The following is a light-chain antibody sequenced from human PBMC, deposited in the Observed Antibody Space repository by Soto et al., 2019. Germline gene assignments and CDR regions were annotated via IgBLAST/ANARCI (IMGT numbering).Light chain of an antibody. CDR2: KAS. Sequence: DIQMTQSPSTLSASVGDRVTTTCRASQNINNLLAWFQQKPGKAPKLLIYKASSLESGVPSRFSGSGSGTEFTLTISSLQPDDLATYYCQQYNTYLDTFGQGTKLEIK. CDR1: QNINNL. V-gene: IGKV1-5*03. CDR3: QQYNTYLDT. J-gene: IGKJ2*01.